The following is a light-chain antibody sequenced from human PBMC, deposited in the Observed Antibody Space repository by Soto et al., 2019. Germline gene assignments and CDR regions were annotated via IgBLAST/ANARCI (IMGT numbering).Light chain of an antibody. J-gene: IGKJ4*01. CDR2: DAS. CDR3: QQRSNWPLT. V-gene: IGKV3-11*01. CDR1: QSVSSSY. Sequence: VLSPSPGPLSFSPWERATLSCRASQSVSSSYLAWHQQKPGQAPRLLIYDASKRATGIPASFSGSGSGTDFTLTISSLEPEDFAVYYCQQRSNWPLTFGGGTKVDIK.